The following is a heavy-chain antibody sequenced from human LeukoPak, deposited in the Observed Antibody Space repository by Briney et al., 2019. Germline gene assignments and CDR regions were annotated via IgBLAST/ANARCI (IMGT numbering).Heavy chain of an antibody. V-gene: IGHV4-39*07. D-gene: IGHD6-6*01. Sequence: SETLSLTCTVSGGSISSSSYYWGWIRQPPGKGLEWIGSIYYSGSTYYNPSLKSRVTISVDTSKNQFSLKLSSVTAADTAVYYCAGVSSSSSVRVGFDYWGQGTLVTVSS. CDR2: IYYSGST. CDR1: GGSISSSSYY. CDR3: AGVSSSSSVRVGFDY. J-gene: IGHJ4*02.